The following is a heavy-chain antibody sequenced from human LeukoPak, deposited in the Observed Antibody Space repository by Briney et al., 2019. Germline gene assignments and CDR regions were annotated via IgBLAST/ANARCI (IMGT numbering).Heavy chain of an antibody. CDR1: GGSFSGYY. CDR3: ARAPQYYDFWSGYYIFDY. D-gene: IGHD3-3*01. Sequence: SETLSRTCAVYGGSFSGYYWSWIRQPPGKGLEWIGEINHSGSTNYNPSLKSRVTISVDTSKNQFSLKLSSVTAADTAVYYCARAPQYYDFWSGYYIFDYWGQGTLVTVSS. CDR2: INHSGST. J-gene: IGHJ4*02. V-gene: IGHV4-34*01.